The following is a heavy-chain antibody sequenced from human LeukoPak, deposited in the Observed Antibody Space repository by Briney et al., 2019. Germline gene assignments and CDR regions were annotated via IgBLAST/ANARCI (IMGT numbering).Heavy chain of an antibody. CDR3: AKGYGSLWFGELSAPFDY. J-gene: IGHJ4*02. CDR1: GFTFSSYA. V-gene: IGHV3-23*01. Sequence: GGSLRLSCAASGFTFSSYAMSWVRQAPGKGLEWVSAISGSGGSTYYADSVKGRFTISRDNSKNTLYLQMNSLRAEDTAVYYCAKGYGSLWFGELSAPFDYWGQGTLVTVSS. CDR2: ISGSGGST. D-gene: IGHD3-10*01.